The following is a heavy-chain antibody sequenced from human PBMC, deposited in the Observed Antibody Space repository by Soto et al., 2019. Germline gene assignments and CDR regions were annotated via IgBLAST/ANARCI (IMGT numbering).Heavy chain of an antibody. CDR2: IYYSGST. V-gene: IGHV4-31*02. CDR3: ARTIVVVVAATPGYVDY. J-gene: IGHJ4*02. D-gene: IGHD2-15*01. CDR1: GGSISSGGYY. Sequence: SETLSLTCTVSGGSISSGGYYWSWIRQHPGKGLEWIGYIYYSGSTYYNQSLKSRVTISVDTSKNQFSLKLSSVTAADTAVYYCARTIVVVVAATPGYVDYWGQGTLVTVSS.